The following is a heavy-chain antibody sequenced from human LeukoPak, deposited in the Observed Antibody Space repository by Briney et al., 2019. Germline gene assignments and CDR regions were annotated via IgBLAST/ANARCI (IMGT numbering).Heavy chain of an antibody. CDR3: ARHVPHENGDKRGFES. J-gene: IGHJ4*02. CDR1: GVSISSSSYY. V-gene: IGHV4-39*01. CDR2: IYHSGST. Sequence: PSETLSLTCTVSGVSISSSSYYWGWIRQPPGKGLEWIASIYHSGSTYYNPSFKSRVTISVDTSKNHFSLILSSVSAADTAVYHCARHVPHENGDKRGFESWGQGTLVTVSS. D-gene: IGHD4-23*01.